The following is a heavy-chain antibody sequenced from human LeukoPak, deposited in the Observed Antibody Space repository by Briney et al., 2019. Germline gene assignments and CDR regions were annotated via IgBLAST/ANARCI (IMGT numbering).Heavy chain of an antibody. J-gene: IGHJ5*02. Sequence: SVKVSCKASGGTFSSYAISWVRQAPGQGLEWMGGIIPIFGTANYAQKFQGRVTITADESTGTAYMELSSLRSEDTAVYYCARAPDYGDYVGWFDPWGQGTLVTVSS. CDR1: GGTFSSYA. D-gene: IGHD4-17*01. CDR2: IIPIFGTA. CDR3: ARAPDYGDYVGWFDP. V-gene: IGHV1-69*01.